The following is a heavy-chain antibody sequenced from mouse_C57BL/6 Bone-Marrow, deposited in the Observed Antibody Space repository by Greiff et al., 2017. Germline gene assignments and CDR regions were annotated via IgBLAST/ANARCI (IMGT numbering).Heavy chain of an antibody. V-gene: IGHV1-69*01. CDR3: ARGFYYGNFLFDY. CDR2: IDPSDSYT. CDR1: GYTFTSYW. D-gene: IGHD2-1*01. Sequence: QVQLQQSGAELVMPGASVKLSCKASGYTFTSYWMHWVKQRPGQGLEWIGEIDPSDSYTNSNQKFKGKSTLTVDKSSSTAYMQLSSLTSEDSAVYDCARGFYYGNFLFDYWGQGTTLTVSA. J-gene: IGHJ2*01.